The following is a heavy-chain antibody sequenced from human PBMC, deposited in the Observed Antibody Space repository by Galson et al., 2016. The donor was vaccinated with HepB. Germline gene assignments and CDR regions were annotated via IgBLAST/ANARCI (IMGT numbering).Heavy chain of an antibody. J-gene: IGHJ4*02. CDR1: SDSMSGYY. CDR2: INYSGRT. CDR3: AGVSLRRRPLSGPNYVDS. Sequence: SETLSLTCTVSSDSMSGYYWNWIRQPPGKGLEWIGDINYSGRTNYNPSLKSRVTISVDSSKNQFFLKLTSVTAADTAVYFCAGVSLRRRPLSGPNYVDSWGQGTLVTVSS. V-gene: IGHV4-59*01. D-gene: IGHD3-3*01.